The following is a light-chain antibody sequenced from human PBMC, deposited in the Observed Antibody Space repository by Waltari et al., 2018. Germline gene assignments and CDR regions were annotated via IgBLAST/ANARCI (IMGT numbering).Light chain of an antibody. CDR2: FAN. CDR3: HQVNTYPYT. J-gene: IGKJ2*01. CDR1: QDISAY. Sequence: DIQISQSPSSLSVSVGDRLTITCRASQDISAYLSWYQQKPGKAPKLLIYFANTLASGVPSRFSGSGSGTEFTLIISSLQPEDLATFFCHQVNTYPYTFGQGTKVEIK. V-gene: IGKV1-9*01.